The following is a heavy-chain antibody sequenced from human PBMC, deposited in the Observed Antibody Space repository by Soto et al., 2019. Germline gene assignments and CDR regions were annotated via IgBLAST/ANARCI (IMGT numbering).Heavy chain of an antibody. CDR1: GFTFSSDW. Sequence: GGSLRLSCAASGFTFSSDWMHWVRQAPGKGLVWVSRINTDGSGTTYADSVKCRFTISRDNSKNTLYLQMNSLRAEDTAVYYCAYTPHSPHYYGMDVWGQGTTVTVSS. V-gene: IGHV3-74*01. CDR2: INTDGSGT. CDR3: AYTPHSPHYYGMDV. D-gene: IGHD2-21*01. J-gene: IGHJ6*02.